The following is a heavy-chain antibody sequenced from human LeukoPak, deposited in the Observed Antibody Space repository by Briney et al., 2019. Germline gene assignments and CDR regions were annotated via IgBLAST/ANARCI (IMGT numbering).Heavy chain of an antibody. J-gene: IGHJ6*02. CDR3: ARGTGGRTSYYYYGMDV. CDR2: IWYDGSNK. Sequence: AGGSLRLSCAASGFTFSSYGMHWVRQAPGKGLEWVAVIWYDGSNKYYADSVKGRFTISRDSSKNTLYLQMNSLRAEDTAVYYCARGTGGRTSYYYYGMDVWGQGTTVTVS. D-gene: IGHD3-16*01. V-gene: IGHV3-33*01. CDR1: GFTFSSYG.